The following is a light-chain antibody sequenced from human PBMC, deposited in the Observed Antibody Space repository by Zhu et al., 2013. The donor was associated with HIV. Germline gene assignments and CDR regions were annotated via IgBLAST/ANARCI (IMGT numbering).Light chain of an antibody. Sequence: EIVMTQSPATLSVSPGERATLSCRASQNVSSDLAWYQLKPGQAPRLLIYGASTRATGIPASRFSASGSGTEFTLTISSLQSEDFALYYCQQYNNWPPYTFGQGPSWRS. CDR2: GAS. J-gene: IGKJ2*01. CDR3: QQYNNWPPYT. V-gene: IGKV3-15*01. CDR1: QNVSSD.